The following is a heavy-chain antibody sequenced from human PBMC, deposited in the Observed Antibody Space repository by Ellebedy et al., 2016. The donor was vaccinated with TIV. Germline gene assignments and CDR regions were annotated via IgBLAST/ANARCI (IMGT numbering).Heavy chain of an antibody. CDR3: SKDGLSTGQYYFEH. D-gene: IGHD3-9*01. J-gene: IGHJ4*02. CDR1: GFTFGDSA. V-gene: IGHV3-9*01. CDR2: ISWNSLRI. Sequence: SLKISCAASGFTFGDSAMHWVRQGPGKGLEWVASISWNSLRIDYADSVKGRFTISRDNAENSLYLQMNSLRVEDTALYYCSKDGLSTGQYYFEHWGQGTLVTVSS.